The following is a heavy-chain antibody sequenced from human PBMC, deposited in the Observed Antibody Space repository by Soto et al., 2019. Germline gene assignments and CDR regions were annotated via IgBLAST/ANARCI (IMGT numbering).Heavy chain of an antibody. CDR2: IYYSGST. V-gene: IGHV4-59*01. CDR1: GGSISSYY. D-gene: IGHD3-10*01. Sequence: SETLSVTCTVSGGSISSYYWSWIRQPPGKGLEWIGYIYYSGSTNYNPSLKSRVTISVDTSKNQFSLKLSSVTAADTAVYYCARRVKGSGSYYRDYYYYGMDVWGQGTTVTVSS. CDR3: ARRVKGSGSYYRDYYYYGMDV. J-gene: IGHJ6*02.